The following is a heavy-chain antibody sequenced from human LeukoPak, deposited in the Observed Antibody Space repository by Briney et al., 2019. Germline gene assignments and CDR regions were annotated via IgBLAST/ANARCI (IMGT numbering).Heavy chain of an antibody. CDR2: IYYRGIT. CDR3: ARRNGHSWDVGNWFDP. Sequence: SETLSLTCIVSGGSISSSSYYWGWLRQPPGMGLEWIGSIYYRGITYYNQSLKSRATVSVDTSKNQFSLNLNSVTAADTAVYYCARRNGHSWDVGNWFDPWGQGTVVTVSS. D-gene: IGHD6-13*01. CDR1: GGSISSSSYY. V-gene: IGHV4-39*01. J-gene: IGHJ5*02.